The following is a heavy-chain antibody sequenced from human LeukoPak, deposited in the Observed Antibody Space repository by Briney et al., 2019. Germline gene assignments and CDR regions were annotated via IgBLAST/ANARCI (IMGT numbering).Heavy chain of an antibody. V-gene: IGHV1-69*06. J-gene: IGHJ6*03. CDR3: ACWSLVGAFYYYYMDV. CDR2: IIPIFGTA. CDR1: AGTFSIYA. Sequence: SVTLSFTASAGTFSIYAISWVRQVPGQGLEWMGGIIPIFGTASYAQKFQGRVTVTANKSTNTAYMELSSLRSEDTAVYYCACWSLVGAFYYYYMDVWGKGTTVTVSS. D-gene: IGHD2-21*01.